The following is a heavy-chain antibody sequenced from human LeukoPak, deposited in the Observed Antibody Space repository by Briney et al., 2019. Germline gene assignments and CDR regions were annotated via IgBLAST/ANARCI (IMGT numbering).Heavy chain of an antibody. V-gene: IGHV3-23*01. Sequence: PGGSLRLSCAASGFTVSSNYMSWVRQAPGKGLEWVSAISGSGGSTYYADSVKGRFTISRDNSKNTLYLQMNSLRAEDTAVYYCAKGRITMVRGVDGMDVWGQGTTVTVSS. CDR2: ISGSGGST. CDR1: GFTVSSNY. CDR3: AKGRITMVRGVDGMDV. D-gene: IGHD3-10*01. J-gene: IGHJ6*02.